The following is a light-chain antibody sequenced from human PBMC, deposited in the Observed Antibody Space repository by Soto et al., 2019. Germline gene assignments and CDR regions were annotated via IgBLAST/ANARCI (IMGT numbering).Light chain of an antibody. CDR1: SSDVGGYNY. CDR2: EVS. Sequence: QSVLTQPASVSGSPGQSITISCTGTSSDVGGYNYVSWYQQQSGKAPKLMIHEVSNRPSGVSNRFSGSKSGNTACLTISGLQAEDEADYYCSSYTSSRAYVFGIGTKVTVL. CDR3: SSYTSSRAYV. V-gene: IGLV2-14*01. J-gene: IGLJ1*01.